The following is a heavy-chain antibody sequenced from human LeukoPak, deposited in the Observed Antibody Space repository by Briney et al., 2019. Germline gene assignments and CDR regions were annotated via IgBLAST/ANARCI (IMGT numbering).Heavy chain of an antibody. CDR1: GYTFTSYY. CDR3: ARDPGAREDLPYWYFDL. D-gene: IGHD3-10*01. CDR2: INPSGGST. V-gene: IGHV1-46*01. J-gene: IGHJ2*01. Sequence: ASVKVSCKASGYTFTSYYIHWLRQAPGQGLEWMGIINPSGGSTDYAQKLQGRVTMTTDTSTSTAYMELRSLRSDDTAVYYCARDPGAREDLPYWYFDLWGRGTLVTVSS.